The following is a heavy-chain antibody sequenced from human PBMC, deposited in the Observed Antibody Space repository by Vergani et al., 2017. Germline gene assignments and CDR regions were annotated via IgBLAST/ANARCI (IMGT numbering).Heavy chain of an antibody. Sequence: QVQLVQSGAEVKKPGSSVKVSCKASGGTFSSYAISWVRQAPGQGLEWMGGIIPIFGTENYAQKFQGRVTITADKSTSTAYMVLSSLGSEDTAVYYCAGSWYPRNWFDPWGQGTLVTVSS. D-gene: IGHD6-13*01. CDR3: AGSWYPRNWFDP. CDR2: IIPIFGTE. V-gene: IGHV1-69*06. J-gene: IGHJ5*02. CDR1: GGTFSSYA.